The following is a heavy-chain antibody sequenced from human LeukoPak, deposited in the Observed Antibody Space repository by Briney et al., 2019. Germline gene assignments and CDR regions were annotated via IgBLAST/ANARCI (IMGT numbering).Heavy chain of an antibody. D-gene: IGHD6-13*01. V-gene: IGHV3-23*01. CDR2: ISGSGGST. CDR1: GFTFSSYA. Sequence: PGGSLRLSCAASGFTFSSYAMSWVRQAPGKGLEWVSAISGSGGSTYYADSVKGRFTISRDNTKNSLNLEMNSLRAEDTAVYHCVRDPFSVADDGFDIWGQGTMVTVSS. CDR3: VRDPFSVADDGFDI. J-gene: IGHJ3*02.